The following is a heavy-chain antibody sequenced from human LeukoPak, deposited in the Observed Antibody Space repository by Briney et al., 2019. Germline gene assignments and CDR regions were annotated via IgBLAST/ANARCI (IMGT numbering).Heavy chain of an antibody. V-gene: IGHV4-39*01. J-gene: IGHJ4*02. Sequence: SETLSLTCTVSGGSISSSSYYWGWIRQPPGKGLEWIGSIYYSGNTYCNPSLKSRVTISVDTSKNQFSLKLSSVTAADTAVYYCARRNYYDSSGYYYEDFWGQGTLVTVSS. CDR3: ARRNYYDSSGYYYEDF. CDR2: IYYSGNT. CDR1: GGSISSSSYY. D-gene: IGHD3-22*01.